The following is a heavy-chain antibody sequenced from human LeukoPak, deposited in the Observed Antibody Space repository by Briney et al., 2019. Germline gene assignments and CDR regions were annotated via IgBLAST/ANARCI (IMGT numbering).Heavy chain of an antibody. J-gene: IGHJ5*02. CDR2: IHHSGST. D-gene: IGHD3-10*01. V-gene: IGHV4-59*01. CDR3: ARGDTMLRVVIDEIDP. Sequence: SETLSLTCTVSGGSISSYYWNWIRQPPGKGLEWIGYIHHSGSTKYNPSLKSRVTISLDTSKNQFSLRLSSVTAADTAVYYCARGDTMLRVVIDEIDPWGQGTLATVSS. CDR1: GGSISSYY.